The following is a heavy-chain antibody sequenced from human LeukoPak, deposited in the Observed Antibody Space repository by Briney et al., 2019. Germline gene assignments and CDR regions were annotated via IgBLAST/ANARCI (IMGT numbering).Heavy chain of an antibody. CDR1: GFTFSSYA. J-gene: IGHJ3*02. Sequence: GGSLRLSCAASGFTFSSYAMSWVRQAPGKGLEWVSAISGSGGSTYYADSVKGRFTISRDNSKNTLYLQMNSLRAEDTAVYYCAKPLRYSSSWHDAFDIWGQGTMVTVSS. D-gene: IGHD6-13*01. CDR3: AKPLRYSSSWHDAFDI. CDR2: ISGSGGST. V-gene: IGHV3-23*01.